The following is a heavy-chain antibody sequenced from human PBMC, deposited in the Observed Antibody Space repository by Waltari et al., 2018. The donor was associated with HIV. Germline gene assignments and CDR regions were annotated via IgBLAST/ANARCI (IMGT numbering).Heavy chain of an antibody. CDR3: ARRASGTTHFDI. V-gene: IGHV1-3*01. Sequence: QVQLVQSGAEVKKPGASVKVSCKASGYTFTSYAMHWVRQAPGQRLEWMGWINAGNGNTKYSQKFQGRVTITRDTSASTAYMELSSLRSEDTAVYYCARRASGTTHFDIWGQGTMVTVSS. J-gene: IGHJ3*02. CDR1: GYTFTSYA. D-gene: IGHD1-26*01. CDR2: INAGNGNT.